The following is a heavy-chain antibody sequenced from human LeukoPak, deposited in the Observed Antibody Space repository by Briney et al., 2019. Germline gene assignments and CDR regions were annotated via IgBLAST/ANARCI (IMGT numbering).Heavy chain of an antibody. CDR3: AGRLTQYDCFDL. D-gene: IGHD2-2*01. CDR2: TYYRSTWYN. V-gene: IGHV6-1*01. Sequence: SQTLSLTCAISGDSVSSNSVTWNWIRQSPSRGLEWLGRTYYRSTWYNDYAVSVRGRITVNPDTSKNQFSLHLNSVTPEDTAVYYCAGRLTQYDCFDLWGQGILVTVSS. J-gene: IGHJ5*02. CDR1: GDSVSSNSVT.